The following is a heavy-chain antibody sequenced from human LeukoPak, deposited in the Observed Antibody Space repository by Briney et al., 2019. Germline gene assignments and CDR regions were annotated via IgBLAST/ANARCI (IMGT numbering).Heavy chain of an antibody. CDR3: ARLGYCTRGICYTYDH. J-gene: IGHJ4*02. D-gene: IGHD2-8*01. CDR2: IYPGDSDT. V-gene: IGHV5-51*01. Sequence: GESLKISCEGSGYSFAGSWIGWVRQMPGKGLEWMGFIYPGDSDTRYSPSFEGQVSISADKSTTTAYLQWSSLRASDSGMYYCARLGYCTRGICYTYDHWGQGTLVTVSS. CDR1: GYSFAGSW.